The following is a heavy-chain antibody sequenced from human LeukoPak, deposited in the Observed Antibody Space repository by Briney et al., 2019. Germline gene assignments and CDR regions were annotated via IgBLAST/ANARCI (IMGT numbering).Heavy chain of an antibody. CDR2: ITASSTAI. D-gene: IGHD5-12*01. CDR1: GFTFNTYT. J-gene: IGHJ6*03. V-gene: IGHV3-21*01. Sequence: PGGSLRLSCAASGFTFNTYTMNWVRQAPGKGLEWVSSITASSTAIYSADSVKGRFTISRDNAQNSLYLQMNSLRAEDTAVYYCARDPYSGSYGNNYYYYMDVWGKGTTVTISS. CDR3: ARDPYSGSYGNNYYYYMDV.